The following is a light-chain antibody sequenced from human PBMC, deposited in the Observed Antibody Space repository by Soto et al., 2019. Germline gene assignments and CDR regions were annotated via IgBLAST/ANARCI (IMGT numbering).Light chain of an antibody. CDR3: SSYTSTRTVV. CDR2: DVT. V-gene: IGLV2-14*01. J-gene: IGLJ2*01. Sequence: QSVPTQPASASGSPGQSITISCTGTSSDVGGYNYVSWYQQHPDKAPKLMIYDVTNRPSGVSDRFSGSKSGNTASLTISGLQAEDEADYYCSSYTSTRTVVFGGGTKLTVL. CDR1: SSDVGGYNY.